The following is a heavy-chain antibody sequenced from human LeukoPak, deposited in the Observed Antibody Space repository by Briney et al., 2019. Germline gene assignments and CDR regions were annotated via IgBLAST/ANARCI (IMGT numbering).Heavy chain of an antibody. Sequence: SETLSLTCAVSGGSISSGGYSWSWIRQPPGKGLEWIGYIYHSGSTYYNPSLKSRVTISVDRSKNQFSLKLSPVTAADTAVYYCARGCWSFGFSFDYWGQGTLVTVSS. CDR2: IYHSGST. J-gene: IGHJ4*02. CDR1: GGSISSGGYS. D-gene: IGHD3-3*01. V-gene: IGHV4-30-2*01. CDR3: ARGCWSFGFSFDY.